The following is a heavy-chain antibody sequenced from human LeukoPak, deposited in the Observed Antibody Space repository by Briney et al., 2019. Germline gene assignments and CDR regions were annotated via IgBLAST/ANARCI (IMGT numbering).Heavy chain of an antibody. D-gene: IGHD6-19*01. Sequence: ASVTVSCKVSEYALTELSIHWVRQAPGKGLEWMGGFDPEDGETIYAQKFQGRVTMTEDTSTDTAYMELSSLRSEDTAVYYCATTRYSSGWIKRYFDYWGQGTLVTVSS. CDR3: ATTRYSSGWIKRYFDY. J-gene: IGHJ4*02. V-gene: IGHV1-24*01. CDR2: FDPEDGET. CDR1: EYALTELS.